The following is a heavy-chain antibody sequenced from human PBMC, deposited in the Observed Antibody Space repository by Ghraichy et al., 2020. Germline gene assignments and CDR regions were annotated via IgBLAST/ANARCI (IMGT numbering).Heavy chain of an antibody. J-gene: IGHJ4*02. V-gene: IGHV4-31*03. Sequence: QTLSLTCTVSGGSISRGGYYWSWIRQHPQKGLEWIGYIYYSGNTYYNPSLKSRFSISVDTPKNQFSLKLSSVTAADTAVYYCARVAPPYYDSSGYHYTFDSWGQGTLVTVSS. CDR3: ARVAPPYYDSSGYHYTFDS. CDR2: IYYSGNT. CDR1: GGSISRGGYY. D-gene: IGHD3-22*01.